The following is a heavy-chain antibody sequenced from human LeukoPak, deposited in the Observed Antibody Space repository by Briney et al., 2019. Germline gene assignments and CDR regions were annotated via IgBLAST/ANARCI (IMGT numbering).Heavy chain of an antibody. V-gene: IGHV4-34*01. CDR3: ARVGEGDQDY. J-gene: IGHJ4*02. CDR2: INHSGST. CDR1: GGSFSGYY. D-gene: IGHD3-16*01. Sequence: PSETLSLTCAVYGGSFSGYYWSWIRQPPGKGLEWIGEINHSGSTDYNPSLKSRVTISLDTSKNQFSLKLTSVTAADTAVYYCARVGEGDQDYWGQGTLVTVSS.